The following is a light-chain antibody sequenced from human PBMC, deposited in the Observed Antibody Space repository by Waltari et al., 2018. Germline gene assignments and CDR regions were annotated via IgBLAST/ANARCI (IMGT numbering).Light chain of an antibody. Sequence: DLQMTQSPSSLSASVGDRVTITCQASQDISNFLNWYQQKPGKAPKLVIYDASNLETGVPSRFSGSGSWTHFAFTISSLQPEDIATXYCQGYDNLPSSITFGRGTRLEIK. CDR3: QGYDNLPSSIT. CDR1: QDISNF. CDR2: DAS. V-gene: IGKV1-33*01. J-gene: IGKJ5*01.